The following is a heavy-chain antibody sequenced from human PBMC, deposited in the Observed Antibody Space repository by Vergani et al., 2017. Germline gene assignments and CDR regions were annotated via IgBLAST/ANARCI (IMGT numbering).Heavy chain of an antibody. CDR3: ARDQGIAVAADDY. J-gene: IGHJ4*02. D-gene: IGHD6-19*01. CDR1: GFTFSSYA. Sequence: EVQLVESGGGLVQPGGSLRLSCAASGFTFSSYAMSWVRQAPGKGLEWASAISCSGGSTYYADSVKGRFTISRGNSKNPLYLQMNRLGAEDTAVYYCARDQGIAVAADDYWGQVTLVTVSS. V-gene: IGHV3-23*04. CDR2: ISCSGGST.